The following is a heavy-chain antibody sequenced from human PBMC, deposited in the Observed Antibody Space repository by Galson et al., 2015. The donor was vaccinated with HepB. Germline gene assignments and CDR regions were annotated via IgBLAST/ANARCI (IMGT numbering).Heavy chain of an antibody. D-gene: IGHD6-6*01. CDR3: ARDLDRGIVARPYYMDL. J-gene: IGHJ6*03. Sequence: SVKVSCKASGGTFSSYTISWVRQAPGQGLEWMGGIIPIFGSANYAQKFQGRVTITADKSTSTAYMELSSLTSEDTAVYFCARDLDRGIVARPYYMDLWGKVTTVTV. CDR1: GGTFSSYT. V-gene: IGHV1-69*06. CDR2: IIPIFGSA.